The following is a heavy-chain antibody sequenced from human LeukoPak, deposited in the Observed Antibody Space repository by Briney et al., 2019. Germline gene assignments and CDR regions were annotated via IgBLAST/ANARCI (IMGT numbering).Heavy chain of an antibody. D-gene: IGHD2-15*01. CDR3: ARGRCSGGSCSNYYYYYMDV. CDR2: ISYSGGT. CDR1: GDSIRSYQ. J-gene: IGHJ6*03. Sequence: TSETLSLTCTVSGDSIRSYQWSWFRQPPGKGLEWIGYISYSGGTVYSPSLRSRVTISVDTSKSQFSLKLSSVTAADTAVYYCARGRCSGGSCSNYYYYYMDVWGKGTTVTVSS. V-gene: IGHV4-59*01.